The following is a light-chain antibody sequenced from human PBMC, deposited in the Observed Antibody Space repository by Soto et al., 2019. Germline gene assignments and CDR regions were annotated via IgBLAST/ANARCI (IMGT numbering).Light chain of an antibody. CDR2: GNN. J-gene: IGLJ1*01. V-gene: IGLV1-47*01. Sequence: SLLAQPPPASGTPGRRVTVSCSGNNSNIGRNYVDWYQQLPGTAPKLLIYGNNQRPSGVPDRFSGSKSGTSASLAISGLRSEDEADYHCAAWDDSLSGYVFGTGTKVTVL. CDR3: AAWDDSLSGYV. CDR1: NSNIGRNY.